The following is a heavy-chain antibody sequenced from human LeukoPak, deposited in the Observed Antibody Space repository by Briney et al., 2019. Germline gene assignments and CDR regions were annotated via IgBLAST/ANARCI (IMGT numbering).Heavy chain of an antibody. CDR3: ARGMATIDGYYYYMDV. CDR1: GFTFDDYG. D-gene: IGHD5-24*01. Sequence: GGSLRLPCAASGFTFDDYGMSWVRQAPGKGLEWVSGINWNGGSTGYADSVKGRFTISRDNAKNSLYLQMNSLRAEDTALYYCARGMATIDGYYYYMDVWGKGTTVTVSS. CDR2: INWNGGST. J-gene: IGHJ6*03. V-gene: IGHV3-20*04.